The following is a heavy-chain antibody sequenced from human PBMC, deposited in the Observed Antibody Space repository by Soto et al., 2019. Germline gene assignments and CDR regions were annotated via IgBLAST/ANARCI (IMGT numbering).Heavy chain of an antibody. CDR1: GGSFSGYY. Sequence: QVQLQQWGAGLLKPSETLSLTCAVYGGSFSGYYWSWIRQPPGKGLEWIGEINHSGSTNYNPSLKSRVTISVDTSKNQFSLKLSSVTAADTAVYYCARGRVVGDSSGYALGNWFVPWGQGTLVTVSS. CDR2: INHSGST. J-gene: IGHJ5*02. CDR3: ARGRVVGDSSGYALGNWFVP. D-gene: IGHD3-22*01. V-gene: IGHV4-34*01.